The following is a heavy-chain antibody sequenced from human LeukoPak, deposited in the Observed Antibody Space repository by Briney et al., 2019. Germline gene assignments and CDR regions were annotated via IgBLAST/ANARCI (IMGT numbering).Heavy chain of an antibody. CDR1: GGTFSSYA. D-gene: IGHD3-10*01. Sequence: GSSVKVPCKASGGTFSSYAISWVRQAPGQGLEWMGRIIPILGIANYAQKFQGRVTNTADKSTSTAYMELSSLRSEDTAVYYCASKNGSGSYYFDYWGQGTLVTVSS. CDR3: ASKNGSGSYYFDY. V-gene: IGHV1-69*04. J-gene: IGHJ4*02. CDR2: IIPILGIA.